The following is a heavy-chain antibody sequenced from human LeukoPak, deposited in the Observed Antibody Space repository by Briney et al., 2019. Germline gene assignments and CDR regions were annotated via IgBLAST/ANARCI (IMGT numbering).Heavy chain of an antibody. CDR2: ISGSGGGT. CDR3: AKEYRQWLVQYYFDY. V-gene: IGHV3-23*01. J-gene: IGHJ4*02. D-gene: IGHD6-19*01. CDR1: GFTFSSYA. Sequence: GGSLRLSCAASGFTFSSYAMSWVRQAPGKGLEWVSAISGSGGGTYYADSVKGRFTISRDNSKNTLYLQMNSLRAEDTAVYYCAKEYRQWLVQYYFDYWGQETLVTVSS.